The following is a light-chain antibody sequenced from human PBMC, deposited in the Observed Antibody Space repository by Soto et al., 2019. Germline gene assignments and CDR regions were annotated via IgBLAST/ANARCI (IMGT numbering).Light chain of an antibody. CDR1: SSDVGGYNY. CDR3: TSYTTSNTRQIV. CDR2: DVS. V-gene: IGLV2-14*01. Sequence: QSALTQPDSVYGSPGQSITISCTGTSSDVGGYNYVSWYQQHPVKAAQFMIYDVSNRPSGVSNRFSGSKSGNTASLTISGLQAEDEADYYCTSYTTSNTRQIVFGTGTKLTVL. J-gene: IGLJ1*01.